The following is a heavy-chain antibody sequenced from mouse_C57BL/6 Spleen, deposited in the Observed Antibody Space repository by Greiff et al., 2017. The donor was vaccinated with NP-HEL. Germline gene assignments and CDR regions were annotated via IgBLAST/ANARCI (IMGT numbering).Heavy chain of an antibody. CDR2: ISSGSSTI. D-gene: IGHD1-1*01. CDR3: AKNYYGSSYVSDY. CDR1: GFTFSDYG. Sequence: EVQLQQSGGGLVKPGGSLKLSCAASGFTFSDYGMHWVRQAPEKGLEWVAYISSGSSTIYYADTVKGRFTISRDNAKNTLFLQRTSLRSEDTAMYYCAKNYYGSSYVSDYWGQGTTLTVSS. V-gene: IGHV5-17*01. J-gene: IGHJ2*01.